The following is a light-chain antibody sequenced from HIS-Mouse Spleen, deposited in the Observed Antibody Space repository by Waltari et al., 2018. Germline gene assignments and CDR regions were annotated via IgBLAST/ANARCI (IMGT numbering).Light chain of an antibody. CDR2: EDS. V-gene: IGLV3-10*01. CDR3: YSTDSSGNHRV. Sequence: SYELTQPPSVSVSPGQTARITCSGDALPKKYPYWYQQKSGQAPGLVIYEDSKRPSGIPERFSGSSSGTMATLTISGAQVEDEADYYCYSTDSSGNHRVFGGGTKLTVL. J-gene: IGLJ2*01. CDR1: ALPKKY.